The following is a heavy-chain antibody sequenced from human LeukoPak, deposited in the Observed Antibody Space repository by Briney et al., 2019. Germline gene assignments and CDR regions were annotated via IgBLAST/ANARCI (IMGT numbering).Heavy chain of an antibody. V-gene: IGHV3-48*04. D-gene: IGHD4-17*01. Sequence: GGSLRLSCAASGFTFSSYSMNWVRQAPGKGLEWVSYISSSSSSIYYADSVKGRFTISRDNANNSLYLQMNSLRAEDTAVYYCARSVTTYDYWGQGTLVTVSS. CDR2: ISSSSSSI. CDR3: ARSVTTYDY. CDR1: GFTFSSYS. J-gene: IGHJ4*02.